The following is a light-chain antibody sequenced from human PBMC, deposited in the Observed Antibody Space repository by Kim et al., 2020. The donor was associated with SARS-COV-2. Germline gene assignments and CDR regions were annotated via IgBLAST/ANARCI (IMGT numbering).Light chain of an antibody. CDR1: SSDIGYYNY. V-gene: IGLV2-8*01. Sequence: QSALTQPPSASGSLGQSVTISCTGTSSDIGYYNYVSWYQQYPGKVPKLIIYEVNKRPSGVPDRFSGSKSGNTASLTVSGLQAEDEADYYCSSYVGSDNWVFGRGTQLTVL. CDR3: SSYVGSDNWV. J-gene: IGLJ2*01. CDR2: EVN.